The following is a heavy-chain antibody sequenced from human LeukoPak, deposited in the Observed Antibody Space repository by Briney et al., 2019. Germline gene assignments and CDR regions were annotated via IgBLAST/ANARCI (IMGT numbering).Heavy chain of an antibody. CDR1: GLTFSTYA. Sequence: PGGSLRLSCLASGLTFSTYAMHWVRQAPGKGLEYVSAISINGGSTNYADSVKGRFIISRDNSKHTLYLQMNSLRDEDTDVYYCVFHYDSNGYYYLDVFDVWGQGTMVTVSS. D-gene: IGHD3-22*01. V-gene: IGHV3-64D*09. CDR2: ISINGGST. CDR3: VFHYDSNGYYYLDVFDV. J-gene: IGHJ3*01.